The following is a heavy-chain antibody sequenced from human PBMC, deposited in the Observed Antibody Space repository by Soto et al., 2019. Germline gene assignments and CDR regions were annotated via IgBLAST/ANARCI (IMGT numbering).Heavy chain of an antibody. CDR2: ISYDGSNK. CDR1: GFTFSSYA. Sequence: GESLKISCAASGFTFSSYAMHWVRQAPGKGLEWVAVISYDGSNKYYADSVKGRFTISRDNSKNTLYLQMNSLRAEDTAVYYCAREFRAGDFRAGAFDIWGQGTMVTVSS. J-gene: IGHJ3*02. CDR3: AREFRAGDFRAGAFDI. V-gene: IGHV3-30*04. D-gene: IGHD7-27*01.